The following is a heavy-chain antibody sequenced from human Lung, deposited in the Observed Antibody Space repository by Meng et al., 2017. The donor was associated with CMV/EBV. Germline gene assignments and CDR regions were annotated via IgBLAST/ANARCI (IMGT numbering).Heavy chain of an antibody. D-gene: IGHD3/OR15-3a*01. CDR1: GFTFSNYG. J-gene: IGHJ4*02. CDR3: AKDGLEYNYDYWFEN. V-gene: IGHV3-30*04. CDR2: ISFEGSNR. Sequence: GESXKISCEASGFTFSNYGIHYLRQTPGKGLEWVAVISFEGSNRYYAESARGRFTISRDDAKNTVHLQMNGLRPEDTAVYYCAKDGLEYNYDYWFENWGQGXKVTVSS.